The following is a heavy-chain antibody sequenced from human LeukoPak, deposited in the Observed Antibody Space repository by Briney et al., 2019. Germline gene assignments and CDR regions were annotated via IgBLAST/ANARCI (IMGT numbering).Heavy chain of an antibody. D-gene: IGHD4-17*01. V-gene: IGHV4-30-2*01. Sequence: PSETLSLTCAVSGGSISSGGYSWSWIRQPPGKGLEWIGYIYHSGSTYYNPSLKSRVTISVDRSKNQFSLKLSSVTAADTAVYYCARGGNYGGNDYWGQGTLVTVSS. J-gene: IGHJ4*02. CDR1: GGSISSGGYS. CDR3: ARGGNYGGNDY. CDR2: IYHSGST.